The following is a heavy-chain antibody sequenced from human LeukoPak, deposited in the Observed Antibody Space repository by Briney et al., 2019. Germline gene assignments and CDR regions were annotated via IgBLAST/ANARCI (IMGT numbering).Heavy chain of an antibody. Sequence: SETLSLTCTVSGGSISSYYWSWIRQPPGKGLEWIGYIYSTGSTNYNPSLKSRVTISVDRSKNQFSLKLSSVTAADTAVYYCARSPIDGGSGKRYYFDYWGQGTLVTVSS. J-gene: IGHJ4*02. V-gene: IGHV4-59*12. CDR1: GGSISSYY. CDR3: ARSPIDGGSGKRYYFDY. CDR2: IYSTGST. D-gene: IGHD3-10*01.